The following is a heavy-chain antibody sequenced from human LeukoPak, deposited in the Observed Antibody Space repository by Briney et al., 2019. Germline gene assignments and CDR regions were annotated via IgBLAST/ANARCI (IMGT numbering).Heavy chain of an antibody. CDR1: GFTFSSYG. J-gene: IGHJ4*02. Sequence: GGSLRLSCAASGFTFSSYGMHWVRQAPGKGLEWVAFIRYDGSNKYYADSVKGRFTISRDNSKNTLYLQMNSLRAEDTAVYYCARDAGYGYWVVDYWGQGTLVTVSS. CDR2: IRYDGSNK. CDR3: ARDAGYGYWVVDY. D-gene: IGHD5-18*01. V-gene: IGHV3-30*02.